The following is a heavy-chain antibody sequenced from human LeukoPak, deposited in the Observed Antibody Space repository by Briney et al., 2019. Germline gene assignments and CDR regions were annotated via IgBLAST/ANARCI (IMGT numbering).Heavy chain of an antibody. J-gene: IGHJ4*02. V-gene: IGHV3-72*01. CDR1: GFTLSDYY. CDR2: MRNKANGYTT. CDR3: VRGGDSSNRKRSLGF. Sequence: PGGSLRLSCAVYGFTLSDYYMDWVRQAPGKGLEWVGRMRNKANGYTTEYAASVKGRFSISRDDSKNSLYLQMNSLKTEDTAVYYCVRGGDSSNRKRSLGFWGQGTLVTVSS. D-gene: IGHD6-13*01.